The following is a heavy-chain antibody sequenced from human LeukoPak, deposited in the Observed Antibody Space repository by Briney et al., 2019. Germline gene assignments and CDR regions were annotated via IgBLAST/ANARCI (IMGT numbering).Heavy chain of an antibody. CDR3: ARHGSGSYYVGQPDWFDP. V-gene: IGHV4-59*08. J-gene: IGHJ5*02. Sequence: PSETLSLTCTVSGGSISSYYWSWIRQPPGKGLEWIGYIYYSGPTNYNPSLTSRVTISVDTSRNQFSLKLTSVTAADTAVYYCARHGSGSYYVGQPDWFDPWGQGTLVTVSS. CDR1: GGSISSYY. CDR2: IYYSGPT. D-gene: IGHD1-26*01.